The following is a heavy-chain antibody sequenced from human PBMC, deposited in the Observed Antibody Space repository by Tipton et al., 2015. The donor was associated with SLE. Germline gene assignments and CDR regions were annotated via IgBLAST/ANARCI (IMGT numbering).Heavy chain of an antibody. J-gene: IGHJ5*02. CDR1: GGSFSGYY. Sequence: TLSLTCAVYGGSFSGYYGSWIRQPPGKGLEWIGEMSHSGGTNYNPSLKSRVTISVDTSKNQFSLKLRSVTAADTAVYYCARFFYYDNSRAWGWFDLWGPGTLVTVSS. CDR2: MSHSGGT. V-gene: IGHV4-34*01. CDR3: ARFFYYDNSRAWGWFDL. D-gene: IGHD3-9*01.